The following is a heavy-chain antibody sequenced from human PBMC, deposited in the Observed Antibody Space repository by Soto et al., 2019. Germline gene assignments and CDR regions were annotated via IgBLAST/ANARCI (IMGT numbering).Heavy chain of an antibody. CDR1: GFSISSLGYY. J-gene: IGHJ4*02. V-gene: IGHV4-31*03. CDR3: ARGGTYDSSGLYFDY. Sequence: LSLPSTFSGFSISSLGYYWSWIRQHPGKGLEWIGYIYYSGSTYYNPSLKSRVTISVDTSKNQFSLKLSSVTAADTAVYYCARGGTYDSSGLYFDYWGQGTLVT. CDR2: IYYSGST. D-gene: IGHD3-22*01.